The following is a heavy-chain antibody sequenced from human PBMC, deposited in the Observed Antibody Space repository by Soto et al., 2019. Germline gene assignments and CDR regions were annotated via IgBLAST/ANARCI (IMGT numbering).Heavy chain of an antibody. CDR3: ARYEATALDY. CDR2: AHHSGRT. V-gene: IGHV4-4*02. D-gene: IGHD3-16*01. CDR1: GDSMSSSNW. J-gene: IGHJ4*02. Sequence: QVQLQESGPGLLKPSGTLSLTCTVSGDSMSSSNWWNWVRQPPGKGLEWIGEAHHSGRTNYNPSLXPXVXIAXDRSQILFSLKLASVTAADTDVYYCARYEATALDYWGQGILVAVSS.